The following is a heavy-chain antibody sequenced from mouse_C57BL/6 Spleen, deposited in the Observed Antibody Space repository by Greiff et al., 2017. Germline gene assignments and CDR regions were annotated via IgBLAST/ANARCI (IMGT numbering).Heavy chain of an antibody. D-gene: IGHD2-1*01. CDR2: INPYNGDT. CDR3: AREVIYYGYYEAWFAY. J-gene: IGHJ3*01. Sequence: VQLQQSGPELVKPGDSVKISCKASGYSFTGYFMNWVMQSHGKSLEWIGRINPYNGDTFYNQKFKGKATLTVDKSSSTAHMELRSLTSEDSAVYYCAREVIYYGYYEAWFAYWGQGTLVTVSA. V-gene: IGHV1-20*01. CDR1: GYSFTGYF.